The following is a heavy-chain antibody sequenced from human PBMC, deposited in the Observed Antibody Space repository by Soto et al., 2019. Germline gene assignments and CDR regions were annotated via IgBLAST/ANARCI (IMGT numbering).Heavy chain of an antibody. Sequence: SVKVCCDDPGYAFASYDINWVRQATGRGLEWMGWMNPNSGNTGFAQKFQGRVTMTRNTSISTAYMELSSLRSEDTAVYYGARGKVDYLDYWGQGTLVTVSP. CDR2: MNPNSGNT. D-gene: IGHD1-26*01. CDR1: GYAFASYD. V-gene: IGHV1-8*01. CDR3: ARGKVDYLDY. J-gene: IGHJ4*02.